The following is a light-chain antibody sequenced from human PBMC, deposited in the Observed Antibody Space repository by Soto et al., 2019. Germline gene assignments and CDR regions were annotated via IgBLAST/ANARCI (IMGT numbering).Light chain of an antibody. Sequence: QSALTQPASVSGSPGQSITISCTGTSSDIGDYNYVSWYQQYPGKAPKLMIYDVSNRPSGVSNRFSGSKSGNTASLTISGLQAEDEADYYCSSYTSSSTHYVFGTGTKLTVL. CDR1: SSDIGDYNY. CDR3: SSYTSSSTHYV. CDR2: DVS. V-gene: IGLV2-14*01. J-gene: IGLJ1*01.